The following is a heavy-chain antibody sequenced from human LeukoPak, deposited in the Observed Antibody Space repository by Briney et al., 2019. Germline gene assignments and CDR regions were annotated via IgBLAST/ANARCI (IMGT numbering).Heavy chain of an antibody. Sequence: NLGASLQISCKASGSSFTNYWIAWVRQQPGKGLEWMGIIHPGESEINYSPSFEGQVTISADTSISTAYLEWYSLKASDSAIYYCAKTIASLGSGARYFDPWGQGTMITVSS. V-gene: IGHV5-51*01. CDR2: IHPGESEI. CDR1: GSSFTNYW. CDR3: AKTIASLGSGARYFDP. J-gene: IGHJ5*02. D-gene: IGHD5/OR15-5a*01.